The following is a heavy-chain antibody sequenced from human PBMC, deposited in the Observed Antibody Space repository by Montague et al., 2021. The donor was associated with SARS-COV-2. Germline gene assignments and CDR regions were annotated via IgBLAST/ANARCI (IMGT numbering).Heavy chain of an antibody. V-gene: IGHV4-39*02. CDR2: IYDSGST. CDR1: GGSISSNNYY. CDR3: ARRGRKLLPVATTIGGFDI. Sequence: SETLSLTCTVSGGSISSNNYYWDWIRQPPGKGLEWIGSIYDSGSTYYNPSLKSRVTISVDTSKNHFSLKLYSVTAADTAVYYCARRGRKLLPVATTIGGFDIWGQGTMVTVSS. D-gene: IGHD5-12*01. J-gene: IGHJ3*02.